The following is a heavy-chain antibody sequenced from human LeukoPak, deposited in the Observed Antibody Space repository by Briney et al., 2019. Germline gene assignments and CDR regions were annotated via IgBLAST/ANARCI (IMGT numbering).Heavy chain of an antibody. Sequence: PGGSLRLSCAASGFTFSSYGMHWVRQAPGKGLEWVAVISYDGSNKYYADSVKGRFTISRDNSKNTLYLQMNSLRTEDTAVYYCAKDSAGDYDAFDIWGQGTMVTVSS. CDR1: GFTFSSYG. CDR2: ISYDGSNK. D-gene: IGHD3-16*01. J-gene: IGHJ3*02. V-gene: IGHV3-30*18. CDR3: AKDSAGDYDAFDI.